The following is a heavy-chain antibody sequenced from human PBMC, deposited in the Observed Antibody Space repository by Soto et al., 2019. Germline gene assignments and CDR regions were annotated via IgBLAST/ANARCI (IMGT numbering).Heavy chain of an antibody. CDR3: ARDDYKGGGNNWFDP. D-gene: IGHD3-16*01. CDR2: IYTKERT. CDR1: VGSITNYY. Sequence: SETLSLTCTVSVGSITNYYWIWIRQPAGKGLEWIGRIYTKERTNYNLSFRNRVTMSVDTSKNQFSLKLDAVTAADTAVYYCARDDYKGGGNNWFDPWGQGTLVTVSS. J-gene: IGHJ5*02. V-gene: IGHV4-4*07.